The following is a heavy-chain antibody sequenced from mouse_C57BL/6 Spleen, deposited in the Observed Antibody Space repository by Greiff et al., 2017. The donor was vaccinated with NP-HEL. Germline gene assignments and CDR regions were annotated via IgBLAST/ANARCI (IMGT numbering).Heavy chain of an antibody. CDR1: GYTFTSYW. D-gene: IGHD2-5*01. V-gene: IGHV1-5*01. CDR2: IYPGNSDT. Sequence: EVQLQQSGTVLARPGASVKMSCKTSGYTFTSYWMHWVKQRPGQGLEWIGAIYPGNSDTSYNQKFKGKAKLTAVTSASTAYMELSSLTNEDSAVYYCTREGVYSNYSYYFDYWGQGTTLTVSS. J-gene: IGHJ2*01. CDR3: TREGVYSNYSYYFDY.